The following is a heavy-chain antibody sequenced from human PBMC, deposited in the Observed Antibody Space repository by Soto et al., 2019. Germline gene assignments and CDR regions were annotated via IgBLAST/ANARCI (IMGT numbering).Heavy chain of an antibody. D-gene: IGHD6-19*01. J-gene: IGHJ4*02. Sequence: ASVKVSCKASGYTFTGYYMHWVRQAPGQGLEWMGWINPNSGGTNYAQKFQGWVTMTRDTSISTAYMELSRLRSDDTAVYYCARETAVAGTDFDYWGQGTLVTVSS. CDR2: INPNSGGT. CDR3: ARETAVAGTDFDY. CDR1: GYTFTGYY. V-gene: IGHV1-2*04.